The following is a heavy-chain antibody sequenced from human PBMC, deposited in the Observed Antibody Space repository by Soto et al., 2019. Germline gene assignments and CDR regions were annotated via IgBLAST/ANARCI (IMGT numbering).Heavy chain of an antibody. CDR3: AREGSYKNYYYYGMDV. CDR1: GGSISKNY. V-gene: IGHV4-59*01. D-gene: IGHD2-15*01. Sequence: SETLSLTCTVSGGSISKNYWTWIRQPPGKGLEWIGYIYYSGSTNYNPSLKSRITISVDTSKNQFSLKLSSVTAADTAVYYCAREGSYKNYYYYGMDVWGQGTTVTVSS. J-gene: IGHJ6*02. CDR2: IYYSGST.